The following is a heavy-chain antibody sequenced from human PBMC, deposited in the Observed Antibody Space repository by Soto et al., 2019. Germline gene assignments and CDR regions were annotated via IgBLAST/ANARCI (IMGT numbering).Heavy chain of an antibody. J-gene: IGHJ4*02. Sequence: GSLRLSCAASGFTFSSYGMHWVRQAPGKGLEWVAVIWYDGSNKYYADSVKGRFTISRDNSKNTLYLQMNSLRAEDTAVYYCARESVVVVAALDYWGQGTLVTVSS. CDR2: IWYDGSNK. CDR3: ARESVVVVAALDY. D-gene: IGHD2-15*01. V-gene: IGHV3-33*01. CDR1: GFTFSSYG.